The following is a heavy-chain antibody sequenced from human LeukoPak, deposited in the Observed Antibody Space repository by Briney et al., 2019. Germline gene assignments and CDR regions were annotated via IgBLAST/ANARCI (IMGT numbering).Heavy chain of an antibody. CDR3: ARVARQQLGYYFDY. CDR2: ISAYNGNT. D-gene: IGHD6-13*01. CDR1: GYTFTSYG. V-gene: IGHV1-18*01. J-gene: IGHJ4*02. Sequence: ASVKVSCKXSGYTFTSYGISWVRQAPGQGLEWMGWISAYNGNTNYAQKLQGRVTMTTDTSTSTDYMELRSLRSDDTAVYYCARVARQQLGYYFDYWGQGTLVTVSS.